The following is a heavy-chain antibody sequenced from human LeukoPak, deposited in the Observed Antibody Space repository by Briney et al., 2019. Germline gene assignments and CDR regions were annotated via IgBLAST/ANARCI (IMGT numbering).Heavy chain of an antibody. J-gene: IGHJ3*02. CDR3: ARGVGSITMVRGELDAFDI. CDR1: GGTFSSYA. D-gene: IGHD3-10*01. CDR2: IIPIFGTA. V-gene: IGHV1-69*13. Sequence: SVKVSCKASGGTFSSYAISWVRQAPGQGLEWMGGIIPIFGTANYAQKFQGRVTITADESTSTAYMELSSLRSEDTAVYYCARGVGSITMVRGELDAFDIWGQGTMVTVSS.